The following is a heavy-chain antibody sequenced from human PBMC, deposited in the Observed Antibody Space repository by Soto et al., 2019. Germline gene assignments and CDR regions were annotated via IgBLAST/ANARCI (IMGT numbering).Heavy chain of an antibody. J-gene: IGHJ5*02. CDR1: RYTLTSYY. CDR2: INPSGGST. D-gene: IGHD2-2*01. Sequence: GPSVKVSCKESRYTLTSYYIHWVRQAPGQGLEWMGIINPSGGSTSYAQKFQGRVTMTRDTSTSTVYMELSSLRSEDTAVYYCARDLNDRGSTSSPTHWFDPLGQGTLVTVSS. CDR3: ARDLNDRGSTSSPTHWFDP. V-gene: IGHV1-46*03.